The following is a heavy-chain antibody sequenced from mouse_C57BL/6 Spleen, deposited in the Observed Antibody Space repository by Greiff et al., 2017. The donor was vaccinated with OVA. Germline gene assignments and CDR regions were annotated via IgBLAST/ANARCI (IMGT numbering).Heavy chain of an antibody. Sequence: VQLKESGPGLVKPSQSLSLTCSVTCYSITSGYYWNWIRQFPGNKLEWMGYISYDGSNNYNPSLKNRISITRDTSKNQFFLKLNSVTTEDTATYYCARGGVYYDYDYWGQGTTLTVSS. J-gene: IGHJ2*01. V-gene: IGHV3-6*01. CDR1: CYSITSGYY. D-gene: IGHD2-4*01. CDR3: ARGGVYYDYDY. CDR2: ISYDGSN.